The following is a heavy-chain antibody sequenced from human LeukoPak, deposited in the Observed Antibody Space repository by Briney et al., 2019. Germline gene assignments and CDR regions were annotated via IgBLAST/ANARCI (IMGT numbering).Heavy chain of an antibody. CDR1: GGSISSYY. J-gene: IGHJ5*02. D-gene: IGHD2-2*01. V-gene: IGHV4-59*12. CDR2: IYYSGST. Sequence: SETLSLTCTVSGGSISSYYWSWIRQPPGKGLEWIGYIYYSGSTNYNPSLKSRVTISVDTSKNQFSLKLSSVTAADTAVYYCAREVVPAATWFDPWGQGTLVTVSS. CDR3: AREVVPAATWFDP.